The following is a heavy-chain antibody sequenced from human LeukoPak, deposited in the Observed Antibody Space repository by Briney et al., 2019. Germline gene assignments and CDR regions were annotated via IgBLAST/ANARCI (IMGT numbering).Heavy chain of an antibody. J-gene: IGHJ4*02. CDR3: ARDLYSGGYPPPPGGFDY. D-gene: IGHD1-26*01. V-gene: IGHV3-30*04. CDR2: ISYDGSNK. CDR1: GFTFSSYA. Sequence: GGSLRLSCAASGFTFSSYAMPWVRQAPGKGLEWVAVISYDGSNKYYADSVKGRFTISRDNSKNTLYLQMNSLRAEDTAVYYCARDLYSGGYPPPPGGFDYWGQGTLVTVSS.